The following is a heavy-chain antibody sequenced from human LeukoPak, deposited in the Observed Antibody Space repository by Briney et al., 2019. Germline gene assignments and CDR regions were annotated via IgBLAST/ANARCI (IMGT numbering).Heavy chain of an antibody. D-gene: IGHD3-10*01. Sequence: SEALSLTCIVSGGSISSSSYYWGWIRQPPGKGLEWTGSFYYRGSTYYNPSLKSRVTISVDTSKNQFSLKLSSVTAADTAVYYCAREELLWFGEPQPYFDFWGQGTLVTVSS. CDR1: GGSISSSSYY. V-gene: IGHV4-39*07. J-gene: IGHJ4*02. CDR2: FYYRGST. CDR3: AREELLWFGEPQPYFDF.